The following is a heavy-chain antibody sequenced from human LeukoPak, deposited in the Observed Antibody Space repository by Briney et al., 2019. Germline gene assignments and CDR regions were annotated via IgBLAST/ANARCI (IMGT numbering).Heavy chain of an antibody. CDR2: IIPILGIA. Sequence: ASVKVSCKASGGTFSSYAISWVRQAPGQGLEWMGRIIPILGIANYAQEFQGRVTITADKSTSTAYMELSSLRSEDTAVYYCARYRSHYYGMDVWGQGTTVTVSS. CDR3: ARYRSHYYGMDV. D-gene: IGHD3-16*02. V-gene: IGHV1-69*04. CDR1: GGTFSSYA. J-gene: IGHJ6*02.